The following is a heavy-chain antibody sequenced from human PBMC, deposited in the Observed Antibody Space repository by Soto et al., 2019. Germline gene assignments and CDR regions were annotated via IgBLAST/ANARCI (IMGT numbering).Heavy chain of an antibody. D-gene: IGHD3-10*01. Sequence: QVQLQQWGAGLLQPSETLSLTCAVYGGSFSGYYWSWIRQTPGKGLEWIGEINDSGSTNHNPSLKSRVTILVDTPKNQFSLKLSSVTAADTAVYYCARGLLVWSVELSRRGGYYYYMDVWGKGTTVTVSS. J-gene: IGHJ6*03. CDR3: ARGLLVWSVELSRRGGYYYYMDV. V-gene: IGHV4-34*01. CDR1: GGSFSGYY. CDR2: INDSGST.